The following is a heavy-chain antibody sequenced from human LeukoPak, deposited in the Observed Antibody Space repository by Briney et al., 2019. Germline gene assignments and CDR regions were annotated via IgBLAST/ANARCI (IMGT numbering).Heavy chain of an antibody. D-gene: IGHD3-10*01. CDR1: GFTFSSYA. CDR2: ISGSGGST. V-gene: IGHV3-23*01. Sequence: GVLRLSCAASGFTFSSYAMSWVRQAPGKGLEWVSAISGSGGSTYYADSVKGRFTISRDNSKNTLYLQMNSLRAEDTAVYYCAKDRYYYGSGINWFDPWGQGTLVTASS. J-gene: IGHJ5*02. CDR3: AKDRYYYGSGINWFDP.